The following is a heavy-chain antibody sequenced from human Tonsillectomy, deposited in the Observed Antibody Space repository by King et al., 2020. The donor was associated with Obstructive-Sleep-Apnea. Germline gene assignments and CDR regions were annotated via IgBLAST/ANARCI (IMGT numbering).Heavy chain of an antibody. CDR1: GFSITTYG. Sequence: VQLVESGGGVVQPGRSLRLSCAASGFSITTYGMHWVRQAPGKGLEWVAVVWFDGNTKYYADSVKGRFTISRDNSKNTLYLQMNSLRAADTGVYYCAKVHGWFGAYYYYNMDVWGQGTTVIVSS. V-gene: IGHV3-33*06. J-gene: IGHJ6*02. CDR2: VWFDGNTK. D-gene: IGHD3-10*01. CDR3: AKVHGWFGAYYYYNMDV.